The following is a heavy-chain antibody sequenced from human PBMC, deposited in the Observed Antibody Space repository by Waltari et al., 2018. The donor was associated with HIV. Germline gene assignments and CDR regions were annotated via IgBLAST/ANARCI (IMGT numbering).Heavy chain of an antibody. V-gene: IGHV4-39*01. Sequence: QLQLQESGPGLVKPSETLSLTCAVSGGSVSSSSYFWGWIRQPPGKGLVWVGRIYYTGRAYYNPSLKSRVTISVDTSKNQFSLKVTSVTAADTALYYCARHALRVGAAYWNFDLWGRGTLVTVSS. CDR3: ARHALRVGAAYWNFDL. CDR1: GGSVSSSSYF. J-gene: IGHJ2*01. CDR2: IYYTGRA. D-gene: IGHD1-26*01.